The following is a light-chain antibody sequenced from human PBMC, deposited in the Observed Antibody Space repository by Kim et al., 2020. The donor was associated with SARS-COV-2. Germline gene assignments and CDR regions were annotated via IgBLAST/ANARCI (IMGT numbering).Light chain of an antibody. J-gene: IGLJ2*01. CDR3: CSYAGSSSV. V-gene: IGLV2-23*02. CDR1: SSYIGSYNL. CDR2: EVS. Sequence: PGQSITISCTGTSSYIGSYNLVSWYQQHPGKAPKRMIYEVSQRPSGVSNRFSGSKSGNTASLTISGLQAEDEADYYCCSYAGSSSVFGGGTKVTVL.